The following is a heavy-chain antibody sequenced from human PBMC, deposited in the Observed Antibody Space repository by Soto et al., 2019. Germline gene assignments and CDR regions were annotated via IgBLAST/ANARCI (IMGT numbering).Heavy chain of an antibody. Sequence: SGPTLVNPTQTLTLTCSFSGFSLNTTAMSVTWIRQPPGKALEWLALIDWDGDTFYSTSLKPRLTISRDTSKNQVVLTMTNMDPVDTGTYYCARTEARMTIFGGPYNYYHLEVLGQGTTVSVSS. CDR2: IDWDGDT. V-gene: IGHV2-70*13. D-gene: IGHD3-3*01. J-gene: IGHJ6*01. CDR1: GFSLNTTAMS. CDR3: ARTEARMTIFGGPYNYYHLEV.